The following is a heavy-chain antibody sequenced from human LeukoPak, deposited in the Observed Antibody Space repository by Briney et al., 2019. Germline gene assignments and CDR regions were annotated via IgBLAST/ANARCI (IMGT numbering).Heavy chain of an antibody. CDR3: ARLYYYDSSGPLDY. V-gene: IGHV1-8*03. Sequence: GASVKVSRKASGYTFTSYDINWVRQATGQGLEWMGWMNPNSGNTGYAQKFQGRVTITRNTSISTAYMELSSLRSEDTAVYYCARLYYYDSSGPLDYWGQGTLVTVSS. D-gene: IGHD3-22*01. CDR1: GYTFTSYD. CDR2: MNPNSGNT. J-gene: IGHJ4*02.